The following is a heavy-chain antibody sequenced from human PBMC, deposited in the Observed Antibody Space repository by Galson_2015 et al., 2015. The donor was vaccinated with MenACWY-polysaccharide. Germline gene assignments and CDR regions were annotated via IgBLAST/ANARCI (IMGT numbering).Heavy chain of an antibody. CDR3: AREGSRIVFHAFDT. CDR1: GIRFSGSG. CDR2: IQYDGTNT. V-gene: IGHV3-33*01. Sequence: SLRLSCAASGIRFSGSGMHWVRQAPGKGLEWVAVIQYDGTNTVYADSVKGRFTISRDNSRNTLYLEMNSLRAEDTAVYYCAREGSRIVFHAFDTWGQGTMVTVSS. J-gene: IGHJ3*02. D-gene: IGHD6-13*01.